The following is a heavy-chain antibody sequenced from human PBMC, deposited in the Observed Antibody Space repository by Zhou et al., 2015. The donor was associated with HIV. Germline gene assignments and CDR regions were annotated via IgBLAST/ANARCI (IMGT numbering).Heavy chain of an antibody. Sequence: QVQLVQSGAEVKKPGSSVKVSCKASGGTFSTNSISWVRQAPGQGLEWMGGIIPIFGTTNYAQKFQGRVTITADESTSTAYMNLSSLRSEDTAVYFCARGGDSSGWGVAWYFDLVGPWDPGHCLL. CDR1: GGTFSTNS. V-gene: IGHV1-69*12. CDR2: IIPIFGTT. CDR3: ARGGDSSGWGVAWYFDL. J-gene: IGHJ2*01. D-gene: IGHD6-19*01.